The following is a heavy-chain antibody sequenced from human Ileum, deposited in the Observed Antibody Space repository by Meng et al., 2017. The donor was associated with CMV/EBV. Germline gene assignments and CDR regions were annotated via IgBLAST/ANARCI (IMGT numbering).Heavy chain of an antibody. CDR1: VFSLPRSGMG. CDR3: AQTGPVRDYFQS. V-gene: IGHV2-5*02. D-gene: IGHD1-1*01. CDR2: IYWDDDK. J-gene: IGHJ4*02. Sequence: TLNESRPPLAKPTQALTLTYTFSVFSLPRSGMGVGWIRQPPGKALDWLALIYWDDDKRYSPSLNNRLTITKDASKNQVVLSMTSMGPVDTATYYCAQTGPVRDYFQSWGQGTLVTVSS.